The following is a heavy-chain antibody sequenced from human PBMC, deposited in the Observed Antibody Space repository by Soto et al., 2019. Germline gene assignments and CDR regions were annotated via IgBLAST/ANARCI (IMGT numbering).Heavy chain of an antibody. CDR1: GFTFGSYY. Sequence: VQLLESGGGLGQPGGSLRLSCTASGFTFGSYYMTWVRQAPGKGLEWVSAISGSGDATYYADSVEGRFAISRDNAKNTVFLQMNSLRAEDTAVYYCAKARQSGYYDSSDFWGQGTLVTVSS. J-gene: IGHJ4*02. CDR3: AKARQSGYYDSSDF. CDR2: ISGSGDAT. D-gene: IGHD3-22*01. V-gene: IGHV3-23*01.